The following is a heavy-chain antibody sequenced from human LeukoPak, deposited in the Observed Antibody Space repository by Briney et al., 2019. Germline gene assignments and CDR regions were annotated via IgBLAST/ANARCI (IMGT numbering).Heavy chain of an antibody. Sequence: SETLSLTCTVSGDSIISYYWLWLWQPPGKGLEWIGYIYYSGSTNYNPSLKSRVTISVDTSKNQFSLKLSSVTAADTAVYYYASSEMVVAATHPYRYYYTDVWGKGTTVTVSS. CDR2: IYYSGST. D-gene: IGHD2-15*01. CDR1: GDSIISYY. J-gene: IGHJ6*03. V-gene: IGHV4-59*01. CDR3: ASSEMVVAATHPYRYYYTDV.